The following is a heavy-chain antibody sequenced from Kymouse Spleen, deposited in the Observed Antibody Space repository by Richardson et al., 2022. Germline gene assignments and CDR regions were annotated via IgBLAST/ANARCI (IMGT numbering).Heavy chain of an antibody. CDR3: AREGTYYDFWSGYYTGWFDP. CDR1: GGSFSGYY. CDR2: INHSGST. J-gene: IGHJ5*02. Sequence: QVQLQQWGAGLLKPSETLSLTCAVYGGSFSGYYWSWIRQPPGKGLEWIGEINHSGSTNYNPSLKSRVTISVDTSKNQFSLKLSSVTAADTAVYYCAREGTYYDFWSGYYTGWFDPWGQGTLVTVSS. V-gene: IGHV4-34*01. D-gene: IGHD3-3*01.